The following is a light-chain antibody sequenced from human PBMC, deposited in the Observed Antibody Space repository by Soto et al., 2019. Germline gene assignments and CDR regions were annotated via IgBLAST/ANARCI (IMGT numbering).Light chain of an antibody. CDR1: SSDVGAYNY. CDR3: SSYGGSNNYVL. J-gene: IGLJ2*01. CDR2: EVN. V-gene: IGLV2-8*01. Sequence: QSVLTRPPSASGSPGQSVTISCTGTSSDVGAYNYVSWYQHHPGNAPKLIIYEVNKRPSGVPDRFSGSKSGNTASLTVSGLQAEDEADYYCSSYGGSNNYVLFGGGTKLTVL.